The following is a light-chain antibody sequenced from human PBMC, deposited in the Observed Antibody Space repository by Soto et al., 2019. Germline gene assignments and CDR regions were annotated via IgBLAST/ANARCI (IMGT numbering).Light chain of an antibody. CDR1: RSNIGSNG. J-gene: IGLJ1*01. Sequence: VLTQPPSASGTPGQRGTISCSGNRSNIGSNGVNWYQQLPGTAPKLLIYSNNQRPSGVPDRFSGSKSGTSASLAISGLQSEDEADYYCAAWDDSLMGYFFGTGTKVTVL. CDR3: AAWDDSLMGYF. V-gene: IGLV1-44*01. CDR2: SNN.